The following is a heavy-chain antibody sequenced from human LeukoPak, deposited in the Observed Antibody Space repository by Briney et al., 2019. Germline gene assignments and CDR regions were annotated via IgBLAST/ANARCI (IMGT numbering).Heavy chain of an antibody. Sequence: PGGSLRLSCAASGFTVSSNYMSWVRQAPGKGLEWVSVIYSGGSTYYADSVKGRFTISRDNSKNTLYLQMSSLRAEDTAVYYCARDEQQLWLLHWGQGTLVTVSS. CDR2: IYSGGST. J-gene: IGHJ4*02. CDR3: ARDEQQLWLLH. CDR1: GFTVSSNY. D-gene: IGHD5-18*01. V-gene: IGHV3-66*01.